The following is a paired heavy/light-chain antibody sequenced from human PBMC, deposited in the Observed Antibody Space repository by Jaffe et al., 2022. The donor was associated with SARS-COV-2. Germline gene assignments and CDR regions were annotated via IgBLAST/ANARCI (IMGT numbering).Heavy chain of an antibody. J-gene: IGHJ6*02. CDR3: ARSADTTKYYYYGMDV. D-gene: IGHD6-13*01. Sequence: EVQLVESGGGLIQPGGSLRLSCAASGFSVSSNYMSWVRQAPGKGLEWVSVIYSGGNTYYADSVKGRFTISRDNSKNTLYLQMNSLRAEDTAVYYCARSADTTKYYYYGMDVWGQGTTVTVSS. V-gene: IGHV3-53*01. CDR2: IYSGGNT. CDR1: GFSVSSNY.
Light chain of an antibody. Sequence: EIVLTQSPGTLSLSPGERATLSCRASQSVSSSYLTWYQQKPGQAPRLVIYAASSRATGVPDRFSGSGSGTDFTLTISRLEPEDFAVYYCQQYGSSLFTFGPGTKVDVK. J-gene: IGKJ3*01. V-gene: IGKV3-20*01. CDR1: QSVSSSY. CDR2: AAS. CDR3: QQYGSSLFT.